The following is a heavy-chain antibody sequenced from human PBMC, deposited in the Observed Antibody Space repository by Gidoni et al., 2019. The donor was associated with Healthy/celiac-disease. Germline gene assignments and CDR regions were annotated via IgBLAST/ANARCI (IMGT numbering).Heavy chain of an antibody. J-gene: IGHJ5*02. D-gene: IGHD3-3*01. CDR1: GFTFISYA. CDR2: ISGSGGST. V-gene: IGHV3-23*01. CDR3: ARYYDFWSGYYLSWFDP. Sequence: EVQLLESGGGLVQPGGSLRLSCAASGFTFISYAMSWVRQAPGKGLEWVSAISGSGGSTYYADSVKGRFTISRDKSKNTLYLQMNSLRAEDTAVYYCARYYDFWSGYYLSWFDPWGQGTLVTVSS.